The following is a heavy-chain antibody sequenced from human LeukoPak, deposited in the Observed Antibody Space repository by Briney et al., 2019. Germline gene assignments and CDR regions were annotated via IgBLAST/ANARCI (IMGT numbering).Heavy chain of an antibody. CDR3: ARGLGHSTSDY. CDR1: GGSLSGYY. V-gene: IGHV4-34*01. Sequence: SETLSLTCAVYGGSLSGYYWSWIRRPPGKGLEWIGEINHSGSTNYNPSLKSRVTISVDTSKNQFSLKLSSVTAADTAVYYCARGLGHSTSDYWGQGTLVTVSS. CDR2: INHSGST. J-gene: IGHJ4*02. D-gene: IGHD6-6*01.